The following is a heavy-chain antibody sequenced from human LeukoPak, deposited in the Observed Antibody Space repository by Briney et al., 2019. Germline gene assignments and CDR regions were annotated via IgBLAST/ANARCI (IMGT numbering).Heavy chain of an antibody. V-gene: IGHV1-3*01. D-gene: IGHD6-13*01. CDR2: INAGNGNT. CDR1: GYTFTSYA. CDR3: ARSGSSWYGLGAFDI. J-gene: IGHJ3*02. Sequence: ASVKVSCKASGYTFTSYAMHWVRQAPGQRLEWMGWINAGNGNTKYSQKFQGRVTITRDTSASTAYMELSSLRSEDTAVYYCARSGSSWYGLGAFDIWGQGTMVTVSS.